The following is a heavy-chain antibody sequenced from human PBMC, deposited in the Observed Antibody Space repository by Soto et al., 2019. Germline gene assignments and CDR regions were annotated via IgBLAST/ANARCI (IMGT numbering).Heavy chain of an antibody. D-gene: IGHD3-22*01. J-gene: IGHJ4*02. CDR3: ARGYYDSSGYYSDY. CDR1: GGSMSPYY. V-gene: IGHV4-59*01. Sequence: SETLSLTCTVSGGSMSPYYWSWIRQPPGRGLEWIGYMYYSGSSNTSPSLKSRVTMSVDTSKNQFSLKLSSVSAADTAVYFCARGYYDSSGYYSDYWGQGTLVTVSS. CDR2: MYYSGSS.